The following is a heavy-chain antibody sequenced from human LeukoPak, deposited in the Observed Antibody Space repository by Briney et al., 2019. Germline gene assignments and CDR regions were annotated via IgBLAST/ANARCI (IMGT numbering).Heavy chain of an antibody. CDR3: ARENWAAAGYYYYMDV. Sequence: SQTLSLTCTVSGGSIGSGSYYWSWFRQPAGQGLEWIGRIYTSGTTNYSPSLKSRVTISLDTSKNQFSLKLSSVTAADTAVYYCARENWAAAGYYYYMDVWGKGTSVTVSS. V-gene: IGHV4-61*02. CDR1: GGSIGSGSYY. J-gene: IGHJ6*03. CDR2: IYTSGTT. D-gene: IGHD6-13*01.